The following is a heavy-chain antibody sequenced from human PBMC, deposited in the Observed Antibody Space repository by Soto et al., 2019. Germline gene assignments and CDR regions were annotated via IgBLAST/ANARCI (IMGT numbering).Heavy chain of an antibody. CDR2: MNPNSGNT. Sequence: ASVKVSCKASGYTFTSYAMHWVRQATGQGLEWMGWMNPNSGNTGYAQKFQGRVTMTRNTSISTAYMELSSLRSEDTAVYYCARAPGILTGYYPNWGQGTLVTVSS. CDR1: GYTFTSYA. CDR3: ARAPGILTGYYPN. V-gene: IGHV1-8*02. J-gene: IGHJ4*02. D-gene: IGHD3-9*01.